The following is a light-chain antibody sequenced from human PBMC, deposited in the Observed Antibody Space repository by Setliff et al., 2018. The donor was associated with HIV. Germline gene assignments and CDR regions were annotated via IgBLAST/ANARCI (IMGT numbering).Light chain of an antibody. CDR2: DVI. J-gene: IGLJ1*01. CDR1: TSDVGGYNF. V-gene: IGLV2-11*01. Sequence: QSALTQPRSVSGSPGQSVTISCTGTTSDVGGYNFVSWYQHHPGKAPKLMIYDVIKRPSGVSDRFSGSKSGNTASLTISGLQAVDEADYYCCSYAGSHTFVFGTGTKVTVL. CDR3: CSYAGSHTFV.